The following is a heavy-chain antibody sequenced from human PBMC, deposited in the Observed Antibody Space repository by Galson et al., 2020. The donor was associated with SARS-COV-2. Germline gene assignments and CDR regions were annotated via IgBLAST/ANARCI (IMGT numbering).Heavy chain of an antibody. CDR3: ATGGLDTIFGVVIMRERFDY. J-gene: IGHJ4*02. CDR1: GGSISSHY. Sequence: SETLSLTCTVSGGSISSHYWSWIRQPPGKGLEWIGYIYYSGSTNYNPSLKSRVTISVDTSKNQFSLKLSSVTAADTAVYYCATGGLDTIFGVVIMRERFDYWGQGTLVTVSS. V-gene: IGHV4-59*11. D-gene: IGHD3-3*01. CDR2: IYYSGST.